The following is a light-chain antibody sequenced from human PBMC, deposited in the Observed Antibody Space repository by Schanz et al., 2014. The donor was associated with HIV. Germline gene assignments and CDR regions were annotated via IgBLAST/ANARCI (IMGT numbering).Light chain of an antibody. CDR1: TESVTSGHF. J-gene: IGLJ2*01. CDR3: LLSYTRSRPGV. V-gene: IGLV7-46*01. CDR2: NTN. Sequence: QAVVTQEPSLTVSPGGTVTLTCGSSTESVTSGHFPFWLQQRPGQAPRTLIFNTNKKHSWTPARFSGSLFGGKAALTISGAQPEDEAEYYCLLSYTRSRPGVFGGGTKLTVL.